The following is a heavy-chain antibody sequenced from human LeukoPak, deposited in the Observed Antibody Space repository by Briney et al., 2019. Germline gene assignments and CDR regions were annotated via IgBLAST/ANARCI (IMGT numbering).Heavy chain of an antibody. V-gene: IGHV3-7*01. J-gene: IGHJ4*02. CDR3: ARVVGYYCGSGSSRENDY. D-gene: IGHD3-10*01. CDR2: IKQDGSEK. Sequence: PGGSLRLSCAASGFTFSSYWMSWVRQAPGKGLEWVANIKQDGSEKYYVDSVRGRFTISRDNAKNSLYLQMNSLRAEDTAVYYCARVVGYYCGSGSSRENDYWGQGTLVTVSS. CDR1: GFTFSSYW.